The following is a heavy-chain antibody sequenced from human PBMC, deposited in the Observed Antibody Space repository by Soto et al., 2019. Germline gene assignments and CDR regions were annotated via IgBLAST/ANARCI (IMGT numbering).Heavy chain of an antibody. CDR3: AKDRLGGNFDY. V-gene: IGHV3-23*01. J-gene: IGHJ4*02. CDR1: GFTFNNYA. CDR2: ISGTGGST. Sequence: GGSLRLSCAASGFTFNNYAMNWVRQAPGKGLEWVATISGTGGSTYYADSVKGRFTISRDNSKNTLYLQMNSLRIEDTAVYYCAKDRLGGNFDYWGQGTQVTVSS.